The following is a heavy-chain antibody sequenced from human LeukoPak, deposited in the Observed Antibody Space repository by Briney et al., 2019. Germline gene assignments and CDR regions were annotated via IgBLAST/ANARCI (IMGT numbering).Heavy chain of an antibody. V-gene: IGHV3-20*04. CDR2: INWNGGST. CDR1: GFTFDDYG. CDR3: ATEPLYYYYMDV. J-gene: IGHJ6*03. D-gene: IGHD1-14*01. Sequence: PGGSLRLSCAASGFTFDDYGMSWVRQAPGKGLEWVSGINWNGGSTGYADSVKGRFTISRDNAKNSLYLQMNSLRAEDTAVYYCATEPLYYYYMDVWGKGTTVTVSS.